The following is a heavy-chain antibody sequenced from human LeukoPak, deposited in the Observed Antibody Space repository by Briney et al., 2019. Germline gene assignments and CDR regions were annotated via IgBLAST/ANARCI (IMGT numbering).Heavy chain of an antibody. CDR3: ARGLNYYDSSGDY. CDR1: GYTFTSYD. CDR2: MNPNSGNT. D-gene: IGHD3-22*01. V-gene: IGHV1-8*01. J-gene: IGHJ4*02. Sequence: GASVKVSCKASGYTFTSYDFNWVRQAPGQGLEWMGWMNPNSGNTGYAQKFQGRVTMTRNTSISTAYMELSSLRSEDTAVYYCARGLNYYDSSGDYWGQGTLVTVSS.